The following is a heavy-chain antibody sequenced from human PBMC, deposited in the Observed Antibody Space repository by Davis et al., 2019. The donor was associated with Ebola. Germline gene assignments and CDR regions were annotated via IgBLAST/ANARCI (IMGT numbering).Heavy chain of an antibody. Sequence: SVKVSCKASGGIFSSYAISWVRQAPGQGLEWMGGIIPIFGTANYAQKFQGRVTITADESTSTAYMELSSLRSEDTAVYYCARKVGDYGDYNWFDPWGQGTLVTVSS. CDR3: ARKVGDYGDYNWFDP. CDR2: IIPIFGTA. V-gene: IGHV1-69*13. J-gene: IGHJ5*02. CDR1: GGIFSSYA. D-gene: IGHD4-17*01.